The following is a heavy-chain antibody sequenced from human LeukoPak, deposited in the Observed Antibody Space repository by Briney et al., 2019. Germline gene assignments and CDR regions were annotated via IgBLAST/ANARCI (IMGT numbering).Heavy chain of an antibody. V-gene: IGHV3-30*02. CDR2: IRYDGINK. Sequence: GGSLRLSCAASAFTFSTYGMHWVRQAPGKGLEWVAFIRYDGINKYYADSVKGRFTISRDNSKNTLYLQMNSLRAEDTAVYYCAKGHCSSTSCYGTGFDYWGQGTLVTVPS. D-gene: IGHD2-2*01. CDR1: AFTFSTYG. CDR3: AKGHCSSTSCYGTGFDY. J-gene: IGHJ4*02.